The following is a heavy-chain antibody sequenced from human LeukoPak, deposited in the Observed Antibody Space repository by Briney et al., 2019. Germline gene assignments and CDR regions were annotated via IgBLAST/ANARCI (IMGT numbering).Heavy chain of an antibody. Sequence: PGGSLRLSCAASGFTFSSYGMHWVRQAPGKGLEWVAFIRYDGSNKYYADSVKGRFTISRDNSKNTLYLQMNSLRAEDTAVYYCAKAPSIAAAGTIWYFQHWGQGTLVTVSS. V-gene: IGHV3-30*02. J-gene: IGHJ1*01. CDR1: GFTFSSYG. D-gene: IGHD6-13*01. CDR3: AKAPSIAAAGTIWYFQH. CDR2: IRYDGSNK.